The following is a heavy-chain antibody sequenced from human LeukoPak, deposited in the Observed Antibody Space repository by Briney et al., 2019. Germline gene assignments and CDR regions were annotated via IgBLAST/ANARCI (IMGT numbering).Heavy chain of an antibody. V-gene: IGHV4-59*01. CDR2: IYYSGST. CDR3: ARAIWGSGWSSGGYYFDY. D-gene: IGHD6-19*01. Sequence: SETLSLTCTVSGGSISSYYWSWLRQPPGKGLEWIGYIYYSGSTNYNPSLKSRATISVDTSKNQFSLKLSSVTAADTAVYYCARAIWGSGWSSGGYYFDYWGQGTLVTVSS. J-gene: IGHJ4*02. CDR1: GGSISSYY.